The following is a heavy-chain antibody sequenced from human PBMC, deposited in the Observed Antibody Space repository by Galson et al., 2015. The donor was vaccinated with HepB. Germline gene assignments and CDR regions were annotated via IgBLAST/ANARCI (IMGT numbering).Heavy chain of an antibody. CDR2: ISYDGNNK. J-gene: IGHJ4*02. CDR3: ASSTSRAAGGELYVDYFDY. V-gene: IGHV3-30*04. D-gene: IGHD3-10*01. CDR1: GFTFSSYA. Sequence: SLRLSCAASGFTFSSYAMHWVRQAPGKGLEWVAVISYDGNNKYYADSVKGRFTISRDNSKNTLYLQMNSLRAEDTAVYYCASSTSRAAGGELYVDYFDYWGQGTLVTVSS.